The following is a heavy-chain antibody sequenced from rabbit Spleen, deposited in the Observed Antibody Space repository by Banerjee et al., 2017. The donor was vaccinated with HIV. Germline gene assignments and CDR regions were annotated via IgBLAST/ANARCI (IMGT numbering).Heavy chain of an antibody. Sequence: QSLEESGGGLVKPGGTLTLTCKASGFSFNSGYDMCWVRQAPGKGLEWIGCIYAGSSGNTYSATWAKGRFTCSKTSSTTVTLQMTSLTVADTATYFCARDAGTSFSTYGMDLWGPGTLVTVS. CDR2: IYAGSSGNT. CDR1: GFSFNSGYD. J-gene: IGHJ6*01. V-gene: IGHV1S40*01. CDR3: ARDAGTSFSTYGMDL. D-gene: IGHD8-1*01.